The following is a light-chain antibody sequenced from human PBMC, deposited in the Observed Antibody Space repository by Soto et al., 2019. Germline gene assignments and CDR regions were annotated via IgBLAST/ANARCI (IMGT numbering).Light chain of an antibody. CDR2: EVS. CDR3: SSYTGSSSLV. CDR1: SSDVGGYNY. J-gene: IGLJ3*02. V-gene: IGLV2-8*01. Sequence: QSALTQPTSASGSPGQSVTISCTGTSSDVGGYNYVSWYQQHPGKAPKLMIYEVSKRPSGVPDRISGSKSGNTASLTVSGLQAEDEADYYCSSYTGSSSLVFGGGTKVTVL.